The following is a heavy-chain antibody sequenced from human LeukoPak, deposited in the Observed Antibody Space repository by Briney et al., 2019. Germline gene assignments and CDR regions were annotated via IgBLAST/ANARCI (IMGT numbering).Heavy chain of an antibody. CDR2: MSPNSDNT. V-gene: IGHV1-8*01. CDR3: ASVQSSGYNWFDP. CDR1: GYTFTNYD. D-gene: IGHD6-19*01. J-gene: IGHJ5*02. Sequence: ASVKVSCKASGYTFTNYDINWVRQATGQGLEWMGWMSPNSDNTGYAQKFQGRVTMTRNTSVSTAYMELSSLRSEDTAVYYCASVQSSGYNWFDPWGQGTLVTVSS.